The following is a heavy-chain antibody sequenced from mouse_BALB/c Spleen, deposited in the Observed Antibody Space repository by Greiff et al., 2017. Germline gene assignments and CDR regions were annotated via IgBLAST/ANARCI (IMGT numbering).Heavy chain of an antibody. V-gene: IGHV1-69*02. CDR3: ARSSYGHWYFDV. J-gene: IGHJ1*01. Sequence: VQLQQPGAELVKPGAPVKLSCKASGYTFTSYWMNWVKQRPGRGLEWIGRIDPSDSETHYNQKFKDKATLTVDKSSSTAYIQLSSLTSEDSAVYYCARSSYGHWYFDVWGAGTTVTVSS. CDR1: GYTFTSYW. CDR2: IDPSDSET. D-gene: IGHD1-2*01.